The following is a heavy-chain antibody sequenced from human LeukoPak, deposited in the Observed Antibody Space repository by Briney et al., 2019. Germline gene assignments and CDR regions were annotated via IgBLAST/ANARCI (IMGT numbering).Heavy chain of an antibody. J-gene: IGHJ4*02. CDR2: ISSSGSTI. V-gene: IGHV3-48*03. CDR3: ARVTYQNYYDSSGSCGY. CDR1: GFTFSSYE. Sequence: PGGSLRLSCAASGFTFSSYEMNWVRQAPGKGLEWVSYISSSGSTIYYADSVKGRFTISRDNAKNSLYLQMNSLRAEHTAVYYCARVTYQNYYDSSGSCGYWGQGTLVTVSS. D-gene: IGHD3-22*01.